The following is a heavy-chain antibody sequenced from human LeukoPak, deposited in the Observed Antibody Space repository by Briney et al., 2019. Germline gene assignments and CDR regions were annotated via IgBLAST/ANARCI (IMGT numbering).Heavy chain of an antibody. V-gene: IGHV4-4*07. CDR3: ARFRDYKEAFDI. J-gene: IGHJ3*02. CDR2: IYGSGST. Sequence: SETLSLTCTVSGGSISSYYWSWIRQPAGKGLEWIGRIYGSGSTDYNPSLKSRVTMSVDTSKNQFSLKLNSVTAADTAVYYWARFRDYKEAFDIRGQGTMLTVSS. D-gene: IGHD3-10*01. CDR1: GGSISSYY.